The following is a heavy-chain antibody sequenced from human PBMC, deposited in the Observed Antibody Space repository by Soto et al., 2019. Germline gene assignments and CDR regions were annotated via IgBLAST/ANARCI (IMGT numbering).Heavy chain of an antibody. V-gene: IGHV1-69*12. Sequence: QVQLVQSGAEVKKPGSSVKVSCKASGGTFSSYAISWVRQAPGQGLEWMGGIIPIFGTANYAQKFQGRVTITADASTSTAYMELSSLRSEDTAVYYCARVKAVVVAATYYNWFDPWGQGTLVTVSS. CDR1: GGTFSSYA. D-gene: IGHD2-15*01. CDR3: ARVKAVVVAATYYNWFDP. J-gene: IGHJ5*02. CDR2: IIPIFGTA.